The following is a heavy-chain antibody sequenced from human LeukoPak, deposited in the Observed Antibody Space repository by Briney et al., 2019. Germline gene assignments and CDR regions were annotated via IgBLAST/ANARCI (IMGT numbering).Heavy chain of an antibody. V-gene: IGHV1-18*01. CDR1: GYTFTSYG. J-gene: IGHJ4*02. D-gene: IGHD2-15*01. Sequence: ASVTVSCTASGYTFTSYGISWVRQAPGQGLEWMGWISAYNGNTNYAQTLQGRVTMTTDTSTSTAYMELRSLRSDDTAVYYCASFNYCSGGSCYHQFDYWGQGTLVTVSS. CDR3: ASFNYCSGGSCYHQFDY. CDR2: ISAYNGNT.